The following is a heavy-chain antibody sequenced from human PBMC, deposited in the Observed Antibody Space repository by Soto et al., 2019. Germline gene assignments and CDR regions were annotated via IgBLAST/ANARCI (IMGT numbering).Heavy chain of an antibody. CDR3: ARGGFQRGGGYDDYYYYYGMDV. D-gene: IGHD5-12*01. Sequence: SVKVSYKASGGTFSSYAISWVRQAPGQGLEWMGGIIPIFGTANYAQKFQGRVTITADESTSTAYMELSSLRSEDTAVYYCARGGFQRGGGYDDYYYYYGMDVWGQGTTVTVSS. J-gene: IGHJ6*02. V-gene: IGHV1-69*13. CDR2: IIPIFGTA. CDR1: GGTFSSYA.